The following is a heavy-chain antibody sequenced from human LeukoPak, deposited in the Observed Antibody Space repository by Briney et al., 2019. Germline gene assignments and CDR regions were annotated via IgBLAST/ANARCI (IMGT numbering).Heavy chain of an antibody. CDR1: GGTFSSYA. CDR3: ARDRRHGDYSADY. D-gene: IGHD4-17*01. V-gene: IGHV1-69*13. Sequence: ASVTVSCKASGGTFSSYAISWVRQAPGQGLEWMGGIIPIFGTANYAQKFQGRVTITADESTSTAYMELSSLRSEDTAVYYCARDRRHGDYSADYWGQGTLVTVSS. CDR2: IIPIFGTA. J-gene: IGHJ4*02.